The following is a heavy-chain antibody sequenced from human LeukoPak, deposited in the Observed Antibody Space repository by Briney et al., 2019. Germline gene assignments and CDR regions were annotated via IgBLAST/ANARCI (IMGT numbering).Heavy chain of an antibody. J-gene: IGHJ6*03. CDR3: ASNARDILTGYFYHYYYMDV. D-gene: IGHD3-9*01. CDR2: IYTSGST. V-gene: IGHV4-61*02. Sequence: SETLSLTCTVSGGSISSGSYYWSWIRQPAGKGLEWIGRIYTSGSTNYNPSLKSRVTISVDTSKNQFSLKLSSVTAADTAVYYCASNARDILTGYFYHYYYMDVWGKGTTVTVSS. CDR1: GGSISSGSYY.